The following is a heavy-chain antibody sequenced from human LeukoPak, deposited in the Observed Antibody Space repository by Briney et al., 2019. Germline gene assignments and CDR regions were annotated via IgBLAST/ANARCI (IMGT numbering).Heavy chain of an antibody. CDR3: ARGYGDFPFDY. V-gene: IGHV4-31*03. Sequence: SETQSLTCTVSGGSISSGGYYWSWIRQHPGKGLEWIGYIYYSGSTYYNPSLKSRVTISVDTSKNQFSLKLSSVTAADTAVYYCARGYGDFPFDYWGQGTLVTVSS. CDR2: IYYSGST. CDR1: GGSISSGGYY. D-gene: IGHD4-17*01. J-gene: IGHJ4*02.